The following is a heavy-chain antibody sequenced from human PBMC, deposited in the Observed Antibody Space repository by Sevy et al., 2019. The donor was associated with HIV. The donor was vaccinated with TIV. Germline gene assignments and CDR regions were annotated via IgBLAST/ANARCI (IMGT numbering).Heavy chain of an antibody. J-gene: IGHJ6*02. D-gene: IGHD2-21*02. V-gene: IGHV3-30*04. CDR2: ISSDGTKE. CDR1: GFTFSIYV. Sequence: GGSLRLSCAASGFTFSIYVIHWVRQAPGKGLEWVAVISSDGTKEYYADSVKGGFTISRDNSKHTMYLQMNSLRVEDTAVYYCARDLPSAVTDPFYYYGLAVWGQGTTVTVSS. CDR3: ARDLPSAVTDPFYYYGLAV.